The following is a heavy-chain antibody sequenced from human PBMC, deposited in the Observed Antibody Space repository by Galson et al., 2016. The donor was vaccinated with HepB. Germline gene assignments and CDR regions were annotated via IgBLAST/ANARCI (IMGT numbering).Heavy chain of an antibody. CDR1: GGSISSSNYY. J-gene: IGHJ4*02. CDR3: ARGDDILTGTYYFDY. CDR2: IYYSEST. V-gene: IGHV4-30-4*08. D-gene: IGHD3-9*01. Sequence: TLSLTCTVSGGSISSSNYYWGWIRQPPGKGLEWIGYIYYSESTYYNPSLKSRVTISVDTSKNQFSLKLSSVTAADTAVYYCARGDDILTGTYYFDYWGQGTLVTVSS.